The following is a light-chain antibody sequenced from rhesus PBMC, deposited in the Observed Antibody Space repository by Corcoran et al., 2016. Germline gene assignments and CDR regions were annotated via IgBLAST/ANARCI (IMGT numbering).Light chain of an antibody. CDR2: EVS. Sequence: QAALTQPRSVSGSPGQSVTISCTGTSSDIGGYNYVSWYQQHPGTAPKLMIYEVSKRPSGVSDRCSGSKSGNTASLTISGLQAEDEADYYCSSYAGSNTYDVFGSGTKLTVL. CDR3: SSYAGSNTYDV. CDR1: SSDIGGYNY. J-gene: IGLJ6*01. V-gene: IGLV2-32*02.